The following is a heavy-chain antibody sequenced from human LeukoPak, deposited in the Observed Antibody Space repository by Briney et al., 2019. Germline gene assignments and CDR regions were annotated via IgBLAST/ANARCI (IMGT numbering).Heavy chain of an antibody. Sequence: SETLSLTCSVSGHSISSGYYWGWIRQPPGKGLEWIGRIYHSGSTYYNPSLKSRITISVDMSKNQFSLKLSSVTAADTAAYYCARMRMVGTISRLFDYWGQGTLVTVSS. V-gene: IGHV4-38-2*02. CDR2: IYHSGST. CDR1: GHSISSGYY. CDR3: ARMRMVGTISRLFDY. J-gene: IGHJ4*02. D-gene: IGHD5-12*01.